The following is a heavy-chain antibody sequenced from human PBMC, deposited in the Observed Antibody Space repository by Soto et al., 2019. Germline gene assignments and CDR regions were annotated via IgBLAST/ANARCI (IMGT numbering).Heavy chain of an antibody. V-gene: IGHV3-30*18. J-gene: IGHJ4*02. Sequence: PGGSLRLSCAASGFTFSSYGMHWVRQAPGKGLEWVAVISYDGSNKYYADSVKGRSTISRDNSKNTLYLQMNSLRAEDTAVYYCANIAAAGQIDYWGQGTLVTVSS. CDR3: ANIAAAGQIDY. D-gene: IGHD6-13*01. CDR1: GFTFSSYG. CDR2: ISYDGSNK.